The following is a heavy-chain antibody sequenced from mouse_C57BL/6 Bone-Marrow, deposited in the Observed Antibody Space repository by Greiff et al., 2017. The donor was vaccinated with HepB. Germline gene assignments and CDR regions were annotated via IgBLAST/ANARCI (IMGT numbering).Heavy chain of an antibody. CDR2: IYPGSGST. Sequence: QVHVKQPGAELVKPGASVKMSCKASGYTFTSYWITWVKQRPGQGLEWIGDIYPGSGSTNYNEKFKSKATLTVDTSSSTAYMQLSSLTSEDSAVYYCAYYSNYSPLGLWGQGTTLTVSS. V-gene: IGHV1-55*01. D-gene: IGHD2-5*01. J-gene: IGHJ2*01. CDR1: GYTFTSYW. CDR3: AYYSNYSPLGL.